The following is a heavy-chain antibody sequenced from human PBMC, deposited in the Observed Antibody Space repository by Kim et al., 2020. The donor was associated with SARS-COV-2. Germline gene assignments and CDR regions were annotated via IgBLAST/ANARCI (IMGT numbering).Heavy chain of an antibody. CDR2: T. D-gene: IGHD2-8*01. V-gene: IGHV3-23*01. Sequence: TYSADSVKGRVTISSDKSKNTLYLHMNSLRVEDTAVYYCAKGVTNGGFDSWGQGTQVTVSS. CDR3: AKGVTNGGFDS. J-gene: IGHJ4*02.